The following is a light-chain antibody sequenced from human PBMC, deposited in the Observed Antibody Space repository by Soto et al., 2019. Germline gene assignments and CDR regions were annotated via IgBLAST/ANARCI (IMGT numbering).Light chain of an antibody. J-gene: IGLJ2*01. CDR3: SSYAGSNHFVV. CDR1: SSDVGGYNF. Sequence: QSVLTQPPSASGSPGQSVTISCTGNSSDVGGYNFVSWYQQHPGKAPKLMIYEVSKRPSGVPDRFSGSKSGNTASLTVSGLQAEDEADYYCSSYAGSNHFVVFGGGTELTVL. V-gene: IGLV2-8*01. CDR2: EVS.